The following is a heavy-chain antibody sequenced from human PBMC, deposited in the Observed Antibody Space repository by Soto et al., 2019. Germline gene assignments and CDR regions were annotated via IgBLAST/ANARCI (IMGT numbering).Heavy chain of an antibody. V-gene: IGHV1-2*04. CDR1: GYTFTGYY. D-gene: IGHD2-2*02. CDR2: INPNSGGT. CDR3: ARDRCSSTSCYTLFDY. Sequence: QVQRVQSGAEVKKPGASVKVSCKASGYTFTGYYMHWVRQAPGQGLEWMGWINPNSGGTNYAQKFQGWVTMTRDTSISTAYMELSRLRSDDTAVYYCARDRCSSTSCYTLFDYWGQGTLVTVSS. J-gene: IGHJ4*02.